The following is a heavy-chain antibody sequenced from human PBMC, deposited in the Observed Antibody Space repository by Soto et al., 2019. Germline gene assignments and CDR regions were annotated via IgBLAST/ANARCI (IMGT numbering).Heavy chain of an antibody. CDR3: ARGSGVDESHYFDS. D-gene: IGHD2-8*01. CDR2: IDYSGST. J-gene: IGHJ4*02. V-gene: IGHV4-30-4*01. Sequence: QVQLQESGPGLVKPSQTLSLTCTVSGASISNSDNYWSWIRQPPGKGLQWIGYIDYSGSTYYNPSLKSRITISLDTSKNQFSLRVTSVTAADTAMFYCARGSGVDESHYFDSWGQGTLVTVSS. CDR1: GASISNSDNY.